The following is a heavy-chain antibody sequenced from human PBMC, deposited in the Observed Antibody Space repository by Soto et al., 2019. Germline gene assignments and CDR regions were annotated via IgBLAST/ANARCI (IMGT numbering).Heavy chain of an antibody. CDR1: GFTFRNSE. V-gene: IGHV3-48*03. D-gene: IGHD2-21*02. CDR2: INYSGSNI. J-gene: IGHJ4*02. CDR3: ASEALCGADCYFFEY. Sequence: LRLSCAGSGFTFRNSEMFWVRQAPGKGLEWVSKINYSGSNIYYSKSVKGRFTISRDNAKNSLYLQMNSLTDEDTAIYFCASEALCGADCYFFEYWGPGTLVTVSS.